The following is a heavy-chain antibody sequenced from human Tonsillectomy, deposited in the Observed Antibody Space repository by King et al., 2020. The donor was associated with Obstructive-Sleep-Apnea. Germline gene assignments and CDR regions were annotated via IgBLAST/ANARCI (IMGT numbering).Heavy chain of an antibody. V-gene: IGHV7-4-1*02. CDR2: INTNTGNP. Sequence: VQLVESGSELKKPGASVKVSCKASGYTFTSYAMNWVRQAPGQGLEWMGWINTNTGNPTYAQGFTGRFVFSLDTSVSTAYLQISSLKAEDTAVYYCARDPGVRYFDWCIGQYNWFDPWGQGTLVTVPS. J-gene: IGHJ5*02. CDR1: GYTFTSYA. D-gene: IGHD3-9*01. CDR3: ARDPGVRYFDWCIGQYNWFDP.